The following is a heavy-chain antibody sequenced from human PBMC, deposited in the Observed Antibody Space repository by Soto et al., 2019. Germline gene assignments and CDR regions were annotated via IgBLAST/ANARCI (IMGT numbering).Heavy chain of an antibody. D-gene: IGHD3-10*01. V-gene: IGHV4-31*03. CDR3: ARDASGSYSPGFDF. CDR2: ISYRGTT. J-gene: IGHJ4*02. CDR1: GGSISGGTYY. Sequence: QVQLQESGPGLVKPSQTLSLTCTVSGGSISGGTYYWSWIRQHPGKGLEWIGYISYRGTTYYNPSLKSRVTISLDTSENQFSLKLSSVTAADTAVYFCARDASGSYSPGFDFWGQGTLVTVSS.